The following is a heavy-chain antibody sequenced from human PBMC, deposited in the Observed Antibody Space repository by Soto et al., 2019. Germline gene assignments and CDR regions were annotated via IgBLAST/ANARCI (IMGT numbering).Heavy chain of an antibody. Sequence: SVKVSCEASGGTFSSYTISWVRQAPGQGLEWMGRIIPILGIANYAQKFQGRVTITADKSTSTAYMELSSLRSEDTAVYYCARDGYSYGLPFDYWGQGTLVTVSS. D-gene: IGHD5-18*01. CDR2: IIPILGIA. J-gene: IGHJ4*02. CDR3: ARDGYSYGLPFDY. V-gene: IGHV1-69*04. CDR1: GGTFSSYT.